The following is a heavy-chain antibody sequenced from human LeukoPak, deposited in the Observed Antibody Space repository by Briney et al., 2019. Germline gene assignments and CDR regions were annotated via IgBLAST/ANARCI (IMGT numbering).Heavy chain of an antibody. CDR2: IIPLFGIV. CDR3: ARHAREVGKLSSLYYFDY. D-gene: IGHD3-3*02. V-gene: IGHV1-69*02. Sequence: SVKVSCKASGGTFSSHTISWVRQAPEQGLEWMGRIIPLFGIVNYAQKFQDRVTITADESTSTAYMELSSLRSEDTAVYYCARHAREVGKLSSLYYFDYWGQGTLVTVSS. J-gene: IGHJ4*02. CDR1: GGTFSSHT.